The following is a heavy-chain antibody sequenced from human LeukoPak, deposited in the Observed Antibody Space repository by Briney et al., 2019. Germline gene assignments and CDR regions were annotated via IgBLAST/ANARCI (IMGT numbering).Heavy chain of an antibody. V-gene: IGHV4-34*01. Sequence: SETLSLTCAVYGGSFSGCYWSWIRQPPGKGLEWIGEINHSGSTNYNPSLKSRVTISVDTSKNQFSLKLSSVTAADTAVYYCAIKLRGNGWYFDYWGQGTLVTVSS. CDR2: INHSGST. CDR3: AIKLRGNGWYFDY. J-gene: IGHJ4*02. CDR1: GGSFSGCY. D-gene: IGHD4-17*01.